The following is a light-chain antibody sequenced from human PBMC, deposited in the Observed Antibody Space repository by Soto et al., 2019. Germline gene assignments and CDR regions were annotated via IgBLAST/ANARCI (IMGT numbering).Light chain of an antibody. CDR1: QSISSW. J-gene: IGKJ1*01. CDR2: KAS. V-gene: IGKV1-5*03. Sequence: DIQMTQSPSTLSASVGDRVTITCRASQSISSWLAWYQQKPGKAPKLLIYKASSLESGVPSRFSGSGSGTEFTLTLSSLQPDYFATYYCQQYNRYSWTFGQGTKVEIK. CDR3: QQYNRYSWT.